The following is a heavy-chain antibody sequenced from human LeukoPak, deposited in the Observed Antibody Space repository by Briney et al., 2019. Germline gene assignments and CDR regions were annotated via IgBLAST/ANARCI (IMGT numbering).Heavy chain of an antibody. CDR3: VRDPDALDY. CDR2: INRRGSPT. V-gene: IGHV3-48*01. CDR1: GFTFSSYS. Sequence: GGSLRLSCVASGFTFSSYSMNWVRQAPGRGLEWVSYINRRGSPTYYADSVKGRFIISRDYATNSLFLQMSSLRAEDTAVYYCVRDPDALDYWGQGTLVTVSS. J-gene: IGHJ4*02.